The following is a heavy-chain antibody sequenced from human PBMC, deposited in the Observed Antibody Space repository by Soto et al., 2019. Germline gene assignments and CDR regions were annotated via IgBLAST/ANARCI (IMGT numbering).Heavy chain of an antibody. CDR3: SRMEGG. CDR1: GFTFSEHY. Sequence: EQLVESGGGLVQPGGSLTLSCAASGFTFSEHYMEWVRQAPGKGLEWVARSRNEAKSYSTDYAASVKGRFTVSRDLSMNSLYLQMNNLKTEDTAVYYWSRMEGGWGQGTLVTVSS. J-gene: IGHJ4*02. D-gene: IGHD1-26*01. V-gene: IGHV3-72*01. CDR2: SRNEAKSYST.